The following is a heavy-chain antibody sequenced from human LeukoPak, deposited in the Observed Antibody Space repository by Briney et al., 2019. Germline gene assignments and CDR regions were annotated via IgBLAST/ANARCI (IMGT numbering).Heavy chain of an antibody. V-gene: IGHV3-74*01. D-gene: IGHD3-10*01. CDR2: INSDGSTT. CDR1: GFTFSSYW. J-gene: IGHJ4*02. Sequence: GGSLRLSCVASGFTFSSYWMHWVRQAPGKGLVWVSRINSDGSTTTYADSVRGRFTISRDNAKHTLYLQMNSLRAEDTAVYYCERGGFDTIGLDYWGQGTLVTVSS. CDR3: ERGGFDTIGLDY.